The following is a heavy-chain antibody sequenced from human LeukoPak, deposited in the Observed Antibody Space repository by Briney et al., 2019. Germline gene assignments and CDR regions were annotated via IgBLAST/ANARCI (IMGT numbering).Heavy chain of an antibody. V-gene: IGHV4-4*08. J-gene: IGHJ3*02. Sequence: PSETLSLTCTVSGCSITGYHWSWIRQPPGKGLEWIGYIYSSGSTEYKPSLKSRATISADTSKNQFSLKLTSVTAADTAIYYCARRNDFDIRGQGTMVTVSS. CDR3: ARRNDFDI. CDR1: GCSITGYH. CDR2: IYSSGST.